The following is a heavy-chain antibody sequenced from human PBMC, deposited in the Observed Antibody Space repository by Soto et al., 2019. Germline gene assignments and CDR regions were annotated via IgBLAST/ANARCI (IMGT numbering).Heavy chain of an antibody. CDR2: ISDDGSNT. CDR1: GFTFSRHT. CDR3: AREVYYDFWSGFNTHPYYFDD. D-gene: IGHD3-3*01. Sequence: QVQLVESGGGVVQPGRSLRLSCAASGFTFSRHTMHWVRQAPGKGLEWVAAISDDGSNTYYADSVKGRFTISRDNSKKRLYLQMNSLSIEDTAVQHCAREVYYDFWSGFNTHPYYFDDWGQGTLVTVSS. J-gene: IGHJ4*02. V-gene: IGHV3-30*14.